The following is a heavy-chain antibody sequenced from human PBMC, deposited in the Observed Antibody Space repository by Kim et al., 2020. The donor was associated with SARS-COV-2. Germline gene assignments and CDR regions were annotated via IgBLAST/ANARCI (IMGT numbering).Heavy chain of an antibody. CDR2: VNQDGREK. Sequence: GGSLRLSCGLPPNPFWMGWVRQTPGKGPEWVANVNQDGREKNYAASVKGRFTISRDDARNSLSLQMDRLRVEDTAVYYCTRDERWGRGTLVTVSS. CDR3: TRDER. V-gene: IGHV3-7*01. J-gene: IGHJ4*02. CDR1: LPPNPFW.